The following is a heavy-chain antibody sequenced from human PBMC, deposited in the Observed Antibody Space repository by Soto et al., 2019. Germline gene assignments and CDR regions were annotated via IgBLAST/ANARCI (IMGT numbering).Heavy chain of an antibody. D-gene: IGHD3-3*02. V-gene: IGHV4-39*07. CDR2: IYSSENT. CDR3: VRGQPHRITIFEVVIRSYDYGMDV. J-gene: IGHJ6*02. Sequence: TSETLSLTCTVSGGSVSSSSYSWGWIRQSPGKGLEWIGTIYSSENTYYNPSLLSRISMAVDTSKNQFSLKLRSVTAADTAVYFCVRGQPHRITIFEVVIRSYDYGMDVWGQGTTVTVSS. CDR1: GGSVSSSSYS.